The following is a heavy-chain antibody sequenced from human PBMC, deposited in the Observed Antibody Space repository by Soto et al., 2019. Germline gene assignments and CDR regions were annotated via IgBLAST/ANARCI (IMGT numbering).Heavy chain of an antibody. CDR3: AKGVWSGYTDFDY. CDR1: GFTFSSYA. V-gene: IGHV3-23*01. Sequence: EVQLLESGGGLVQPGGSLRLSCAASGFTFSSYAMSWVRQAPGKGLGWVSAISGSGGSTYYADSVKGRFTISRDNSKNKLYLQMNSLRAEDTAVYYCAKGVWSGYTDFDYWGQGTLVTVSS. J-gene: IGHJ4*02. CDR2: ISGSGGST. D-gene: IGHD3-3*01.